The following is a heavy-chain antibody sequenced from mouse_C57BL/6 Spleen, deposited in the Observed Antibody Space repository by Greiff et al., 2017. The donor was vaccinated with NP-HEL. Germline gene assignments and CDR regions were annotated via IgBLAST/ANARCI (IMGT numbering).Heavy chain of an antibody. Sequence: VQLQQSGPVLVKPGASVKMSCKASGYTFTDYYMNWVKQSHGKSLEWIGVINPYNGGPSSNQKFKGPAHFPVDKSSSTAYMERNSLTSEDSAVYYCARSHYSNYVGDYWGQGTTLTVSS. CDR1: GYTFTDYY. J-gene: IGHJ2*01. D-gene: IGHD2-5*01. V-gene: IGHV1-19*01. CDR2: INPYNGGP. CDR3: ARSHYSNYVGDY.